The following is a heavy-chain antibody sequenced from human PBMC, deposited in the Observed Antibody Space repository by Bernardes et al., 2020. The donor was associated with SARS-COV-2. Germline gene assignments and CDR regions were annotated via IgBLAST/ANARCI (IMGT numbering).Heavy chain of an antibody. CDR3: TTVRYCRGGSCYPDY. D-gene: IGHD2-15*01. V-gene: IGHV3-15*01. Sequence: GGSLRLSCAASGFTFSNAWMSWVRQAPGKGLEWVGRIKSKTDGGTTDYAAPVKGRFTISRDDSKNTLYLQMNSLKTEDTAVYYCTTVRYCRGGSCYPDYWGQGTLVTVSS. CDR1: GFTFSNAW. J-gene: IGHJ4*02. CDR2: IKSKTDGGTT.